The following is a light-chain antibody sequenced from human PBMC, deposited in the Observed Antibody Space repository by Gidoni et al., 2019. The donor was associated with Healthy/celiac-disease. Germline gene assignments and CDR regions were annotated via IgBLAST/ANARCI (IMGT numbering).Light chain of an antibody. CDR3: QQSYSTLGT. V-gene: IGKV1-39*01. CDR1: QSISSY. J-gene: IGKJ4*01. CDR2: AAS. Sequence: DLQMTQSPSSLSASVGDRVTITCRASQSISSYLNWYQQKPGKAPKLLIYAASSVQRGVPSRFSGSGSGTDFTLTISSLQPEDFATYYCQQSYSTLGTFGGGTKVEIK.